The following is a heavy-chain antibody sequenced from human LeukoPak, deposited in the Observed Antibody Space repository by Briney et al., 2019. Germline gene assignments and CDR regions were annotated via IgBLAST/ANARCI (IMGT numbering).Heavy chain of an antibody. CDR3: ARHPSYTSGWPLDY. V-gene: IGHV5-51*01. J-gene: IGHJ4*02. CDR2: IYLGDSDT. D-gene: IGHD6-19*01. CDR1: GYSSTNSW. Sequence: GKSLKISCKGSGYSSTNSWIGWVRQVPGKGLEWMGIIYLGDSDTRYSPSFQGQVTISADKSITTAYLQWSSLKASDTAIYYCARHPSYTSGWPLDYWGQGTLVAVSS.